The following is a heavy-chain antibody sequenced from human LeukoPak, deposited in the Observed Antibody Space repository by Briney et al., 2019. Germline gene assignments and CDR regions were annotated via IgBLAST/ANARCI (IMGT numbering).Heavy chain of an antibody. CDR2: ISYVGSNE. J-gene: IGHJ4*02. Sequence: GGSLRLSCAASGFTFSSYDMHWVRQAPGKGLEWVAVISYVGSNEYYADSVKGRFTISGDNSKNTLYLQMNSLRAEDTAVYYCAKDHTIDYWGQGTLVTVSS. D-gene: IGHD3-10*01. V-gene: IGHV3-30*18. CDR3: AKDHTIDY. CDR1: GFTFSSYD.